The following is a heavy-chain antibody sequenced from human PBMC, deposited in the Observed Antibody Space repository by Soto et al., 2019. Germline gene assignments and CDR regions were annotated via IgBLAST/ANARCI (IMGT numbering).Heavy chain of an antibody. CDR1: GFTFSSYG. J-gene: IGHJ4*02. CDR2: TNSDGSDT. Sequence: EVQLVESGGGLVQPGGSLRLSCAASGFTFSSYGMYWVRQAPGKGLVWVSRTNSDGSDTSYADSVKGRFTISRDNAKNTLYLQMDSLRAEYTAVYYCARDRGWSLFDYWGQGTLVTVSS. D-gene: IGHD6-19*01. V-gene: IGHV3-74*01. CDR3: ARDRGWSLFDY.